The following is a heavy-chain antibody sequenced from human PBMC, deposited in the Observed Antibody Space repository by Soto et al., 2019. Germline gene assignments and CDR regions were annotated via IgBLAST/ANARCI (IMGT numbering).Heavy chain of an antibody. CDR2: ISSGGNT. D-gene: IGHD6-13*01. J-gene: IGHJ4*02. V-gene: IGHV3-66*01. CDR1: GFTVSSNY. CDR3: VRPHTGSWTHFAS. Sequence: PGGSLRLSCAASGFTVSSNYMSWVRQAPGKGLEWVSVISSGGNTYYAGSVKGRFTISRDNSKNTLYLQMSSLRAEDTAVYYCVRPHTGSWTHFASWGQGTLVIGSS.